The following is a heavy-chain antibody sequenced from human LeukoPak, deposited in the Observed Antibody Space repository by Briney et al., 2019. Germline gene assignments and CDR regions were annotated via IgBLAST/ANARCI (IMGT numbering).Heavy chain of an antibody. J-gene: IGHJ4*02. V-gene: IGHV4-34*01. Sequence: SETLSLTCAVYGGSFSGYYWSWIRQPPGKGLEWIGEINHSGSTNYNPSLKSRVTISVDTSKNQFPLKLSSVTAADTAVYYCARAYGSGSYYLLYWGQGTLVTVSS. CDR2: INHSGST. D-gene: IGHD3-10*01. CDR3: ARAYGSGSYYLLY. CDR1: GGSFSGYY.